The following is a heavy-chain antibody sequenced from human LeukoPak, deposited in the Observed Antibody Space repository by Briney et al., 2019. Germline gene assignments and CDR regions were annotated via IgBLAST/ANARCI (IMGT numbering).Heavy chain of an antibody. J-gene: IGHJ3*02. CDR1: GGSFSGYY. V-gene: IGHV4-34*01. D-gene: IGHD6-19*01. CDR2: INHSGST. CDR3: VPVAVAGTGVSI. Sequence: SETLSLTCAVYGGSFSGYYWSWIRQPPGKGLEWIGEINHSGSTNYNPSLKSRVTISVDTSKSQFSLKLSSVTAADTAVYYCVPVAVAGTGVSIWGQGTMVTVSS.